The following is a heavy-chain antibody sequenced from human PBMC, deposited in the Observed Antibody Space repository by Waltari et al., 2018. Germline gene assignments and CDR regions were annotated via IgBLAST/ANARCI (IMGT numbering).Heavy chain of an antibody. J-gene: IGHJ5*02. CDR3: ARNYDSSGYYPNWFDP. Sequence: QVQLVQSGSELKKPGASVKVSCKASGYTFTSYAMNWVRQAPGQGLEWMGWINTTTGNPTDAQGFTGRFVFSLDTSVSTAYLQISSLKAEDTAVYYCARNYDSSGYYPNWFDPWGQGTLVTVSS. CDR2: INTTTGNP. CDR1: GYTFTSYA. V-gene: IGHV7-4-1*02. D-gene: IGHD3-22*01.